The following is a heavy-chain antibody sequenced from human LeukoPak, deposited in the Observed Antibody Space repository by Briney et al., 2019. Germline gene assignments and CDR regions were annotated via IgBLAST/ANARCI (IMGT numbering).Heavy chain of an antibody. J-gene: IGHJ1*01. Sequence: GGSLRLSCAACVFPLSSYSMNWLRQAPGKGLEGVSSIRSSSSYIYYADSVKGRFTISRDNAKNTVSLQMNSLRAEDTGVYYCARAPAEIGGYYPEYFRHWGQGTLVTVSS. CDR3: ARAPAEIGGYYPEYFRH. CDR2: IRSSSSYI. V-gene: IGHV3-21*01. D-gene: IGHD3-22*01. CDR1: VFPLSSYS.